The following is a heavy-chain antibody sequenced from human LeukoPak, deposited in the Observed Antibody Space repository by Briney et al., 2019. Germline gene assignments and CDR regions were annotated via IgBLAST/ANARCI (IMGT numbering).Heavy chain of an antibody. V-gene: IGHV3-30*02. CDR1: GFTFSSYG. J-gene: IGHJ4*02. CDR2: IRYDGSNK. D-gene: IGHD3-22*01. CDR3: AKDNRGYYDSSGYSPALDY. Sequence: GGSLRLSCAASGFTFSSYGMHWVRQAPGKGLEWVAFIRYDGSNKYYADSVKGRFTISRDNSKNTLYLQMNSLRAEDTAVYYCAKDNRGYYDSSGYSPALDYWGQGTLVTVSS.